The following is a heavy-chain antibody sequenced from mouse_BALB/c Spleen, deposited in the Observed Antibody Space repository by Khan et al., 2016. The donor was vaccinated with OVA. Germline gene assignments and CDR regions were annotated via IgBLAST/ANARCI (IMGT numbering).Heavy chain of an antibody. CDR2: INTYTGEP. D-gene: IGHD2-1*01. CDR1: GYTLTNYG. V-gene: IGHV9-3-1*01. CDR3: ARSNDNYWFAY. J-gene: IGHJ3*01. Sequence: QIQLVQPGPELKKPGETVKISCKASGYTLTNYGMNWVKQAPGKGLKWMGWINTYTGEPTYAEDFKGRIAFSLETSASTASLQINNLKNEDTAPXFCARSNDNYWFAYWGQGTLVTVSA.